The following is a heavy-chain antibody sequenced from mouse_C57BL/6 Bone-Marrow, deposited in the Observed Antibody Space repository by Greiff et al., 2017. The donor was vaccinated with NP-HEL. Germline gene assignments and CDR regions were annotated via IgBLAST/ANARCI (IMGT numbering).Heavy chain of an antibody. CDR1: GYTFTDYY. V-gene: IGHV1-76*01. D-gene: IGHD2-1*01. J-gene: IGHJ2*01. CDR3: ARGNYVY. Sequence: VQGVESGAELVRPGASVKLSCKASGYTFTDYYINWVKQRPGQGLEWIARIYPGSGNTYYNEKFKGKATLTAEKSSSTAYMQLSSLTSEDSAVYFCARGNYVYWGQGTTLTVSS. CDR2: IYPGSGNT.